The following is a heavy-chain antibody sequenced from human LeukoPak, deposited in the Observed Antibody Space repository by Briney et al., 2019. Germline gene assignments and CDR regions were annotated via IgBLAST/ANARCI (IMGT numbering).Heavy chain of an antibody. J-gene: IGHJ6*02. Sequence: PSETLSLTCTVSGGSISSYYWSWIRQPPGKGLEWIGYIYYGGSTNHNPSLKSRVTISVDTSKNQFSLKLSSVTAADTAVYYCARSPPRYYDYVWGSYRYSYGMDVWGQGTTVTVSS. V-gene: IGHV4-59*08. CDR1: GGSISSYY. D-gene: IGHD3-16*02. CDR3: ARSPPRYYDYVWGSYRYSYGMDV. CDR2: IYYGGST.